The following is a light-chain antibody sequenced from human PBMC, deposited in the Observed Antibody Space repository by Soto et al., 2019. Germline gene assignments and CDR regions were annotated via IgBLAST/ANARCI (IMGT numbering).Light chain of an antibody. V-gene: IGLV2-8*01. J-gene: IGLJ1*01. CDR1: SSDVGGYNY. CDR3: NSYAGSNVYV. Sequence: QSALTQPPSASGSPGQSVTISCTGTSSDVGGYNYVSWYQQHPGKAPKLMIYEVSKWPSGVPDRFSGSKSGNTASLTVSGLQAEDEADYYCNSYAGSNVYVFGTGTKLTVL. CDR2: EVS.